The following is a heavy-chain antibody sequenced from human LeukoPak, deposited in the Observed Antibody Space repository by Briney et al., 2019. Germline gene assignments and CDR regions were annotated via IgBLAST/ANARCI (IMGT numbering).Heavy chain of an antibody. V-gene: IGHV4-39*01. CDR3: ARTRGFGELLGEGFGP. CDR2: SYYSGNT. Sequence: SETLSLTCTLSGGSITTTTYYWGWIRQPPGKGLEWIGSSYYSGNTYYNPSLKSRLTISIDTSRKQFSLKLSSVTAADTAVYYCARTRGFGELLGEGFGPWGQGTLVTVSS. CDR1: GGSITTTTYY. J-gene: IGHJ5*02. D-gene: IGHD3-10*01.